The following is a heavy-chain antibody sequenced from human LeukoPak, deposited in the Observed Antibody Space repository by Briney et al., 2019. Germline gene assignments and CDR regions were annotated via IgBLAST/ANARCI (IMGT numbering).Heavy chain of an antibody. J-gene: IGHJ5*02. CDR1: GFTFSSYS. CDR2: ISSNSYI. CDR3: ARAPTIVVGPT. Sequence: GGSLRLSCAASGFTFSSYSMNWVRQAPGKGLEWVSSISSNSYIYYADSVKGRFTISRDNAKNSLYLQMNSPRAEDTAVYYCARAPTIVVGPTWGQGTLVTVSS. D-gene: IGHD2-2*01. V-gene: IGHV3-21*01.